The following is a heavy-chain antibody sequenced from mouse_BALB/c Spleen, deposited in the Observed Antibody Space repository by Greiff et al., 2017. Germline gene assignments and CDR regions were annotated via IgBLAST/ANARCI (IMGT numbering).Heavy chain of an antibody. CDR3: ARRGLLAY. CDR2: ISSGGSYT. D-gene: IGHD2-4*01. CDR1: GFTFSSYA. Sequence: EVKLMESGGGLVKPGGSLKLSCAASGFTFSSYAMSWVRQTPEKRLEWVATISSGGSYTYYPDSVKGRFTISRDNAKNTLYLQMSSLRSEDTAMYYCARRGLLAYWGQGTLVTVSA. J-gene: IGHJ3*01. V-gene: IGHV5-9-3*01.